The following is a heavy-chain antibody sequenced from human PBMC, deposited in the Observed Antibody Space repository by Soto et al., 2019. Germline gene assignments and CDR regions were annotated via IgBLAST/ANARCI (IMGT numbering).Heavy chain of an antibody. Sequence: ASVKVSCKVSGYTLTELSMHWVRQAPGKGLEWMGGFDPEDGETIYAQKFQGRVTMTEDTSTDTAYVELSSLRSEDTAVYYCATDRRLSSSSWPPYYYYGMDVWGQGTTVTVSS. D-gene: IGHD6-13*01. CDR1: GYTLTELS. CDR2: FDPEDGET. CDR3: ATDRRLSSSSWPPYYYYGMDV. J-gene: IGHJ6*02. V-gene: IGHV1-24*01.